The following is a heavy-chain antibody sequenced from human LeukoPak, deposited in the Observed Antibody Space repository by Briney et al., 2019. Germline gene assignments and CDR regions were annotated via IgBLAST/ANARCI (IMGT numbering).Heavy chain of an antibody. CDR3: ARDPYGMDV. CDR2: ISYDGSNK. Sequence: GGSLRLSCAASGFTFSSYAMHWVRQAPGKGPEWVAVISYDGSNKYYADSVKGRFTISRDNSENTLYVQMNSLRAEDTAVYYCARDPYGMDVWGQGTTVTVSS. V-gene: IGHV3-30*04. CDR1: GFTFSSYA. J-gene: IGHJ6*02.